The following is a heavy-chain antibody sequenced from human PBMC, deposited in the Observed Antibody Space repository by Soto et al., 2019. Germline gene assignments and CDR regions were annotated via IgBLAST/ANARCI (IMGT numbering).Heavy chain of an antibody. D-gene: IGHD6-6*01. CDR2: INRSGST. J-gene: IGHJ6*02. CDR1: GGSFSGYY. Sequence: SETLSLTCAVYGGSFSGYYWSWIRQPPGKGLEWIGEINRSGSTNYNPSLKSRVTISVDTSKNQFSLKLSSVTAADTAVYYCAASGVAARLDYYGMDVWGQCTSVTVSS. CDR3: AASGVAARLDYYGMDV. V-gene: IGHV4-34*01.